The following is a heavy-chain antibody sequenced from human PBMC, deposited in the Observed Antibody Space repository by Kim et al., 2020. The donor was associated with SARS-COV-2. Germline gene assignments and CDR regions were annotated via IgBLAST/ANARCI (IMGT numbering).Heavy chain of an antibody. CDR1: GFTFDDYT. V-gene: IGHV3-43*01. CDR2: ISWDGGST. CDR3: AKVVRGTYYYYYYGMDV. J-gene: IGHJ6*02. D-gene: IGHD1-1*01. Sequence: GGSLRLSCAASGFTFDDYTMHWVRKAPGKGLEWVSLISWDGGSTYYADSVKGRFTISRDNSKNSLYLQMNSLRTEDTALYYCAKVVRGTYYYYYYGMDVWGQGTTVTVSS.